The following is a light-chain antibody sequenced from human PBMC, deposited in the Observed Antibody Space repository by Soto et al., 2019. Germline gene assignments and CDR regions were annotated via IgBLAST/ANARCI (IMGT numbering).Light chain of an antibody. Sequence: DIQMTQSPSSLSASVGDRVTITCRASQDISTYLSWYQQKPGKAPKLLIYPTSTLQTGVPSRFSASGSGTDVTLTISSLQPEDFATYYCQQSYSTPRTFGQGTAVEIK. CDR3: QQSYSTPRT. J-gene: IGKJ1*01. CDR2: PTS. V-gene: IGKV1-39*01. CDR1: QDISTY.